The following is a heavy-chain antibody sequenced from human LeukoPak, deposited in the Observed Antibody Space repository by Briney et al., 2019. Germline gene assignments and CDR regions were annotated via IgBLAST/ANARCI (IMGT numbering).Heavy chain of an antibody. CDR1: GYTFTGYY. CDR2: INPNSGGT. J-gene: IGHJ5*02. D-gene: IGHD6-13*01. V-gene: IGHV1-2*06. Sequence: ASVKVSCKASGYTFTGYYMHWVRQAPGQGLEWMGRINPNSGGTNYAQKFQGRVTMTRDTSISTAYMELSRLRSDDTAVYYCARASSSWYLGPNWFDPWGQGTLVTVSS. CDR3: ARASSSWYLGPNWFDP.